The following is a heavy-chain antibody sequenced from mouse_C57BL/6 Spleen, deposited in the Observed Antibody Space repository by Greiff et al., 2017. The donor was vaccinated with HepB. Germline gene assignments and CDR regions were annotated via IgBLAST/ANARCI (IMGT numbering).Heavy chain of an antibody. CDR1: GYKFTDYE. J-gene: IGHJ1*03. CDR3: TRRGGSWYFDV. Sequence: VHLVESGAELVRPGASVTLSCKASGYKFTDYEMHWVKQTPVHGLEWIGAIDPETGGTAYNQKFKGKAILTADKSSSTAYMELRSLTSEDSAVYYCTRRGGSWYFDVWGTGTTVTVSS. D-gene: IGHD1-1*01. V-gene: IGHV1-15*01. CDR2: IDPETGGT.